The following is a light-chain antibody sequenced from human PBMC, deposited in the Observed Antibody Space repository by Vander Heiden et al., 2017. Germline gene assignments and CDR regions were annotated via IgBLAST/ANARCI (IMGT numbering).Light chain of an antibody. CDR2: LAS. V-gene: IGKV2-28*01. CDR3: MQAVETPIT. Sequence: LQKPGQPPQLLIYLASYRASGVPDRFSCSGTGTDFTLTFSRVEAEDVGVYFCMQAVETPITFGQGTRLEIK. J-gene: IGKJ5*01.